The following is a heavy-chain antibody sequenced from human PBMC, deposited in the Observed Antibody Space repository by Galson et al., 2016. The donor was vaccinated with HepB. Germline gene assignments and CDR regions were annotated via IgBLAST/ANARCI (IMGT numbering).Heavy chain of an antibody. V-gene: IGHV5-51*01. CDR1: RNTFTDHW. Sequence: QSGAEVKKPGESLKISCKGSRNTFTDHWIGWVRQRPGKGLEWMGIIYPGDSDTRYSPSFQGQVTISADKSSRYAYLQWSSLKASDTAMYYCVRRGDGYAFDLCGQATLVTVSS. J-gene: IGHJ4*02. CDR3: VRRGDGYAFDL. D-gene: IGHD5-24*01. CDR2: IYPGDSDT.